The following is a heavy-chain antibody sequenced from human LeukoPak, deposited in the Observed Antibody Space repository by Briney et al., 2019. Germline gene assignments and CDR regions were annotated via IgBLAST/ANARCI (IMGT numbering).Heavy chain of an antibody. Sequence: GGSLRLSCAASAFTFSSYWMSWVRQAPGKGLEWVANIKQDGSEKYYVDSVKGRFTISRDNAKNSLYLQMNSLRAEDTAVYYCARGGQQLVPRYFDYWGQGTLVTVSS. D-gene: IGHD6-13*01. CDR3: ARGGQQLVPRYFDY. CDR2: IKQDGSEK. J-gene: IGHJ4*02. V-gene: IGHV3-7*01. CDR1: AFTFSSYW.